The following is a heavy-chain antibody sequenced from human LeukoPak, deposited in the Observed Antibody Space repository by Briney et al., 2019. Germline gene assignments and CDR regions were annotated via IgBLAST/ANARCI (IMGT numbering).Heavy chain of an antibody. CDR2: IRSKANSYAT. CDR1: GFTFSGSA. D-gene: IGHD6-13*01. CDR3: TRHSGAAAGNQDDAFDI. V-gene: IGHV3-73*01. J-gene: IGHJ3*02. Sequence: GGSLRLSCAASGFTFSGSAMHWVRQASGKGLEWVGRIRSKANSYATAYAASVKGRFTISRDDSKNTAYLQMNSLKTEDTAVYYCTRHSGAAAGNQDDAFDIWGQGTMVTVSS.